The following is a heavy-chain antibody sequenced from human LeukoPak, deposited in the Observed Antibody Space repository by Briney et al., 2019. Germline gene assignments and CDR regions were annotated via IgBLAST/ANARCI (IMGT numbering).Heavy chain of an antibody. V-gene: IGHV4-4*07. D-gene: IGHD5-18*01. J-gene: IGHJ4*02. Sequence: SETLSLTCTVSGGSISSYYWSWIRQPAGKGLEWIGRIYTSGSTNYNPSLKSRVTMSVDTSKNQFSLKLSSVTAADTAVYYCARLMDTAMVPGYYFDYWGQGTLVTVSS. CDR2: IYTSGST. CDR1: GGSISSYY. CDR3: ARLMDTAMVPGYYFDY.